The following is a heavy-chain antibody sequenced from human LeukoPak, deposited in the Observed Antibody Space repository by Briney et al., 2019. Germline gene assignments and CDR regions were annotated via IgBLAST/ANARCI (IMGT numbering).Heavy chain of an antibody. Sequence: ASVKVSCKASGGTFSSYAISWVRQAPGQGLEWMGGIIPIFGTANYAQKFQGRVTITADESTSTAYMELSSLRSEDTAVYYCARGGEKRYQLLSTNWFDPWAREPWSPSPQ. CDR3: ARGGEKRYQLLSTNWFDP. CDR2: IIPIFGTA. D-gene: IGHD2-2*01. V-gene: IGHV1-69*13. J-gene: IGHJ5*02. CDR1: GGTFSSYA.